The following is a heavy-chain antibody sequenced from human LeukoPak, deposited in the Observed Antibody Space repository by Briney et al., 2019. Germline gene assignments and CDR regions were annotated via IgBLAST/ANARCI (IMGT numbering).Heavy chain of an antibody. V-gene: IGHV4-4*07. D-gene: IGHD4-17*01. J-gene: IGHJ4*02. CDR1: GGSFTMYY. CDR2: IYTTGST. CDR3: ARDRKYGDSYFDY. Sequence: SETLSLTCTVSGGSFTMYYWSWIRQPAGKGLEWIGRIYTTGSTNYNPSLKSRVAMSVDTSKGQFSLKLSSVTAADTAVYCCARDRKYGDSYFDYWGQGILLTVSS.